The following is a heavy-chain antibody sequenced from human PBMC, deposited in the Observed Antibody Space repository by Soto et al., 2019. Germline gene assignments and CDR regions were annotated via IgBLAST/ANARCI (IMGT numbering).Heavy chain of an antibody. J-gene: IGHJ6*02. V-gene: IGHV4-59*01. D-gene: IGHD3-3*01. Sequence: PSETLSLTCTVTGGSISSYYWSWIRQPPGKGLEWIGYIYYSGSTNYNPSLKSRVTISVDTSKNQFSLKLSSVTAADTAVYYCARGYYDFWSGYSKYYYYGMDVWGQGTTVT. CDR1: GGSISSYY. CDR2: IYYSGST. CDR3: ARGYYDFWSGYSKYYYYGMDV.